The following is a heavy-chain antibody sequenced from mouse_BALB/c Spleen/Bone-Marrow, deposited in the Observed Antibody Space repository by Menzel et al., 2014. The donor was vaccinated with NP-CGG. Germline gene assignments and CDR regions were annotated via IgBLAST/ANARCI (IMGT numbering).Heavy chain of an antibody. V-gene: IGHV1-87*01. CDR1: GYTFTSYW. D-gene: IGHD2-3*01. CDR3: ARWLLPFDY. J-gene: IGHJ2*01. CDR2: IYPGDGDT. Sequence: VQLQQSGAELARPGASVKLSCKASGYTFTSYWMQWVEQRPGQGLEWIGAIYPGDGDTRYTQKFKGKATLTADKSSGTAYMQLSSLASEDSAVYYCARWLLPFDYWGQGTTLTVSS.